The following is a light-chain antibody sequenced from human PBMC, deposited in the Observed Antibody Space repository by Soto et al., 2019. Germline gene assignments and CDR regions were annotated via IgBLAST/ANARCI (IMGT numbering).Light chain of an antibody. CDR2: EVT. J-gene: IGLJ2*01. CDR3: SSYAGSKI. V-gene: IGLV2-8*01. Sequence: QSVLTQPTSASGSPGQSVTISCTGTSSDVGGYDFVSWYQQHPGKAPKLVIYEVTRRPSGVPDRFSGSKSGNTASLTVSGVQAEDGAVYYCSSYAGSKIFVGGTKLTVL. CDR1: SSDVGGYDF.